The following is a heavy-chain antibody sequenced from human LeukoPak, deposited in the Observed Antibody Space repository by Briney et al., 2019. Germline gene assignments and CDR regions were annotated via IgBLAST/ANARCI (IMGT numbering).Heavy chain of an antibody. D-gene: IGHD3-10*01. J-gene: IGHJ4*02. CDR3: AKDISYYGSGSPDY. Sequence: PGRSLRLSCAASGFTFDGYAMHWVRQAPGKGLEWVSGISWNSGSIGYADSVKGRFTISRDNAKNSLYLQMNSLRAEDTALYYCAKDISYYGSGSPDYWGQGTLVTVSS. V-gene: IGHV3-9*01. CDR2: ISWNSGSI. CDR1: GFTFDGYA.